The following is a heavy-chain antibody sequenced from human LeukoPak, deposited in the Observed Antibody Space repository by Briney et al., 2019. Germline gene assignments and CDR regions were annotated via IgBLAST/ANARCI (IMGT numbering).Heavy chain of an antibody. CDR2: ISPSGTTI. J-gene: IGHJ4*02. V-gene: IGHV3-11*01. CDR1: GFTFSDYN. CDR3: ARSPAFTNYFDY. Sequence: GGSLRLSCAASGFTFSDYNMNWICQAPGKGLEWLSHISPSGTTIYYADSVKGRFTISRDNAKSSLHLQMNSLRAEDTAVYYCARSPAFTNYFDYWGQGTLVTVSS.